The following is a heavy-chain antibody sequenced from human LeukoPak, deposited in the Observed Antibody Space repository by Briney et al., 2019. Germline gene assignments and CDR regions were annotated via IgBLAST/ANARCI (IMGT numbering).Heavy chain of an antibody. J-gene: IGHJ4*02. Sequence: PSETLSLTCTVSGGSISSSSYYWGWIRQPPGKGLEWIGSIYYSGSTYYNPSLKSRVTISVDTSKNQFSLKLSSVTAADTAVYYCARSPSDCVLFDYWGQGTLVTVSS. CDR2: IYYSGST. CDR3: ARSPSDCVLFDY. D-gene: IGHD2-21*02. CDR1: GGSISSSSYY. V-gene: IGHV4-39*01.